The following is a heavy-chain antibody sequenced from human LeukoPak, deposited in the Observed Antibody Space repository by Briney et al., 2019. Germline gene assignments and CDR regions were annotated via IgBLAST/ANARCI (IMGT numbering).Heavy chain of an antibody. D-gene: IGHD5-24*01. J-gene: IGHJ2*01. V-gene: IGHV3-30*03. Sequence: QPGGSLRLSCAASGFTFSRYGMHWVRQAPGKGLEWVAVLSYSGTNKYYTASVEGRFTISRDNSKNTVYLQMNSLRAEDTAVYHCARDRNRDGYNFLDWHFDLWGRGTLVTVSS. CDR2: LSYSGTNK. CDR1: GFTFSRYG. CDR3: ARDRNRDGYNFLDWHFDL.